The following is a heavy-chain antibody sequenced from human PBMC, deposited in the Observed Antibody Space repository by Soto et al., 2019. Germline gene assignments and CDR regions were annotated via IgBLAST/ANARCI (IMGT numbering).Heavy chain of an antibody. Sequence: QVQLVESGGGVVQPGRSLRLSCAASGFTFSSYGMHWVRQAPGKGLEWVAVISYDGSNKYYAESVKGRFTISRDNSKNTLYLQMNSLRAEDTAVYYCAKDDDWGIVVVPAAAGDWGQGTLVTVSS. D-gene: IGHD2-2*01. CDR2: ISYDGSNK. CDR3: AKDDDWGIVVVPAAAGD. V-gene: IGHV3-30*18. CDR1: GFTFSSYG. J-gene: IGHJ4*02.